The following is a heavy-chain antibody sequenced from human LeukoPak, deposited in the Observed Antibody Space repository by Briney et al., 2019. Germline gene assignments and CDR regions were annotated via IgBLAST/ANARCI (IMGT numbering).Heavy chain of an antibody. CDR1: GGTFSSYA. V-gene: IGHV1-69*06. CDR2: IIPIFGTA. D-gene: IGHD3-16*01. J-gene: IGHJ3*02. Sequence: SVKVSCKASGGTFSSYAISWVRQAPGQGLEWMGGIIPIFGTANYAQKFQGRVTITADKSTSTAYMELSSLRSDDTAVYYCASRSAMITFGGAYSSLAFDIWGQGTMVTVSS. CDR3: ASRSAMITFGGAYSSLAFDI.